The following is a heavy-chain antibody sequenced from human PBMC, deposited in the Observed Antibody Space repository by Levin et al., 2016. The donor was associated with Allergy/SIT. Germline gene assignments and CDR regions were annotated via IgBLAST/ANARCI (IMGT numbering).Heavy chain of an antibody. V-gene: IGHV1-18*04. Sequence: ASVKVSCKASGYTFTSHGFSWVRQAPGQGLEWLGWISLYKGHTNYAQKFQGRVTLSADTSTSTAYMELRSLRSDDTAVYYCARGREWELPGDMYHGMDVWGQGTTVTVSS. CDR3: ARGREWELPGDMYHGMDV. J-gene: IGHJ6*02. CDR2: ISLYKGHT. CDR1: GYTFTSHG. D-gene: IGHD1-26*01.